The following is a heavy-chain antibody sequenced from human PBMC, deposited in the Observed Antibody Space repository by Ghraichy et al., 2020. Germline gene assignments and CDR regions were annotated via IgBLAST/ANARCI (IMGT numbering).Heavy chain of an antibody. V-gene: IGHV4-34*01. J-gene: IGHJ6*02. CDR2: INHSGST. CDR3: ARKPTVKVYYYYYYGMDV. Sequence: SETLSLTCAVYGGSFSGYYWSWIRQPPGKGLEWIGEINHSGSTNYNPSLKSRVTISVDTSKNQFSLKLSSVTAADTAVYYCARKPTVKVYYYYYYGMDVWGQGTTVTVSS. CDR1: GGSFSGYY. D-gene: IGHD4-11*01.